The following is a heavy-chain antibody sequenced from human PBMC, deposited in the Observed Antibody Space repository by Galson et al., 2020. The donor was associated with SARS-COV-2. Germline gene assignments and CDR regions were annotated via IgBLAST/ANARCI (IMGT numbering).Heavy chain of an antibody. CDR2: IKQDGSEK. CDR1: GFTFSSYW. V-gene: IGHV3-7*01. D-gene: IGHD2-2*01. J-gene: IGHJ6*02. Sequence: QLGESLKISCAASGFTFSSYWMSWVRQAPGKGLEWVANIKQDGSEKYYVDSVKGRFTISRDNAKNSLYLQMNSLRAEDTAVYYCARDGWGDIVVVPAAPNYYYYGMDVWGQGTTVTVSS. CDR3: ARDGWGDIVVVPAAPNYYYYGMDV.